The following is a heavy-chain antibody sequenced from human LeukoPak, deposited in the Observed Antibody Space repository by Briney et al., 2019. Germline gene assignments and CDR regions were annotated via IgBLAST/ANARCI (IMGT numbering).Heavy chain of an antibody. D-gene: IGHD3-9*01. Sequence: GASLRLSCAASGFIFSNYAMSWVRQAPGKGLEWVSAITGSGDTTYYADSVERRLPVSRDNPKHTVYVEMNPLSAEDTAVYYCAKWGDYDILTGYYVPDFWGQGTLVTVSS. CDR1: GFIFSNYA. CDR3: AKWGDYDILTGYYVPDF. CDR2: ITGSGDTT. J-gene: IGHJ4*02. V-gene: IGHV3-23*01.